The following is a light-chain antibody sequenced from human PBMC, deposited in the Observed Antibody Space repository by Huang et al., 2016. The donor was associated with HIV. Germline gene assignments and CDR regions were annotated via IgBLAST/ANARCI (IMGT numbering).Light chain of an antibody. CDR2: FGS. Sequence: DIVMIQSPLSLTVTPGEPASISCPSSQSLLHSNGYNYLDWYLQKAGQSPQLLIDFGSSRASGVPDRFSGGGSGTQFSLNISRVEAGDVGVYYCMEALKTPYTFGQGTKLEI. CDR1: QSLLHSNGYNY. J-gene: IGKJ2*01. CDR3: MEALKTPYT. V-gene: IGKV2-28*01.